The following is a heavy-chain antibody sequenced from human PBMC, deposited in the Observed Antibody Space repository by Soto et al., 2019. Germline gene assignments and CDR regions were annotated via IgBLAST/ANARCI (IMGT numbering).Heavy chain of an antibody. Sequence: QVHLVQSGAEVKKPGASVKVSCKASGYIFINYYIHWVRQAPGQGLDWIGIINPNGGSTNYAQKFRGRVTMARDTSTSTVYKDLSSLKSDASAVYYCARDLAAADYWGQGTLVTVSS. CDR1: GYIFINYY. CDR3: ARDLAAADY. V-gene: IGHV1-46*01. J-gene: IGHJ4*02. D-gene: IGHD6-13*01. CDR2: INPNGGST.